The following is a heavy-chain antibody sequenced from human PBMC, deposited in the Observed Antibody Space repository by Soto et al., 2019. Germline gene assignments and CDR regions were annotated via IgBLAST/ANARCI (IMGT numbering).Heavy chain of an antibody. CDR1: GGTFSSYA. V-gene: IGHV1-69*13. Sequence: ASVKVSCKASGGTFSSYAISWVRQAPGQGLKWMGGIIPIFGTANYAQKFQGRVTITADESTSTAYMELSSLRSEDTAVYYCARGGPAYSSSSSGHFDYWGQGTLVTVSS. CDR2: IIPIFGTA. CDR3: ARGGPAYSSSSSGHFDY. J-gene: IGHJ4*02. D-gene: IGHD6-6*01.